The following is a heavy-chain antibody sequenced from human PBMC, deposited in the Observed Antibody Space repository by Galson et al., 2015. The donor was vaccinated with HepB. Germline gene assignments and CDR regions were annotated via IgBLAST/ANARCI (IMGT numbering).Heavy chain of an antibody. CDR2: TYYRSKWYN. CDR1: GDSVSSNSAA. V-gene: IGHV6-1*01. CDR3: AREKGPGSGSYYVSHYYYGMDV. Sequence: CAISGDSVSSNSAAWNWIRQSPSRSLEWLGRTYYRSKWYNDYAVSVKSRITINPDTSKNQFSLQLNSVTPEDTAVYYCAREKGPGSGSYYVSHYYYGMDVWGQGTTVTVSS. J-gene: IGHJ6*02. D-gene: IGHD1-26*01.